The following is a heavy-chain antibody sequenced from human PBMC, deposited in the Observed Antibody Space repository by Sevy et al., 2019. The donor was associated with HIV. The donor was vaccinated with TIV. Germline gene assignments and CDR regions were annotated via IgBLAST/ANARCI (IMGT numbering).Heavy chain of an antibody. D-gene: IGHD3-9*01. J-gene: IGHJ4*02. CDR3: ARDPGDILTGYYADY. CDR2: ISDSGTTT. Sequence: GGSLRLSCAASGFTFSSHAMSWVRQAPGKGLEWVSAISDSGTTTYYEDSVKGRFTISRDNSKNTLYLQMDGLRAEDTAIYYCARDPGDILTGYYADYWGQGTLVTVSS. V-gene: IGHV3-23*01. CDR1: GFTFSSHA.